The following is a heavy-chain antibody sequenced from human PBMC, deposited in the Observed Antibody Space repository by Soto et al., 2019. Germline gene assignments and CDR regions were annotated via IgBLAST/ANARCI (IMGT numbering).Heavy chain of an antibody. V-gene: IGHV1-69*12. Sequence: QVQLVQSGAEVKKPGSSVKVSCKASGGTFRSYAISWVRQAPGQGLEWMGGIIPIFGTANYAQKFQGRVTITADESTSTAYMELSSLRSEDTAVYYCARDPSHYYDSSGYEVNWFDPWGQGTLVTVSS. CDR2: IIPIFGTA. CDR3: ARDPSHYYDSSGYEVNWFDP. D-gene: IGHD3-22*01. J-gene: IGHJ5*02. CDR1: GGTFRSYA.